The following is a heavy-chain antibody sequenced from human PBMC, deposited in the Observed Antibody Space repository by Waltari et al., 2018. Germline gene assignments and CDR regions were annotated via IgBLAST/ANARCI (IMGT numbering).Heavy chain of an antibody. CDR1: GGSISSSSYY. J-gene: IGHJ4*02. CDR2: IYYSGST. V-gene: IGHV4-39*01. Sequence: QLQLQESGPGLVKPSETLSLTCTVSGGSISSSSYYWGWIRQPPGKGLEWIGSIYYSGSTYYNPSLKSRVTISVDTSKNQFSLKLSSVTAADTAVYYCARRVTTGGYFDYWGQGTLVTVSS. CDR3: ARRVTTGGYFDY. D-gene: IGHD1-1*01.